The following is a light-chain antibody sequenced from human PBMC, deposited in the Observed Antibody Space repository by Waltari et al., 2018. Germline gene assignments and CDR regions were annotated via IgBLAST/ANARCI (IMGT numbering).Light chain of an antibody. CDR2: DAS. J-gene: IGKJ4*01. CDR1: QSVSSY. V-gene: IGKV3-11*01. CDR3: QQRSNWPLT. Sequence: EIVLTQSLATLSFSPGERATLSCRASQSVSSYLAWYQQKPGQAPRLLIYDASNRATGIPARFSGSGSGTDFTLTSSSLEPEDFAVYYCQQRSNWPLTFGGGTKVEIK.